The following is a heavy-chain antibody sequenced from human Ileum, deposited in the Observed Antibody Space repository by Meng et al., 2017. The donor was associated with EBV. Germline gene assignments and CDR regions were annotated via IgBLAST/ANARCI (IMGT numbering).Heavy chain of an antibody. J-gene: IGHJ5*02. D-gene: IGHD3-22*01. CDR2: INHSGST. V-gene: IGHV4-34*02. CDR3: AREARSSGYHPGIGP. CDR1: GGFFSGYY. Sequence: QVQLQQWGAXLLKPXXXLSLPSAVYGGFFSGYYWSWTRQSPGKGLEWIGEINHSGSTNYNPSLKSRVTISVDTSKNQFSLKLTSVTAADTAVYYCAREARSSGYHPGIGPWGQGTLVTVAS.